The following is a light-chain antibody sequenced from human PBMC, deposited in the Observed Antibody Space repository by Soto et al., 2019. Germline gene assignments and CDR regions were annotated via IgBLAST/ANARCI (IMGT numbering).Light chain of an antibody. Sequence: DIQMTQSPSTLSASVGERVTITCRASRSIGGRVAWYQQKPGEAPKFVVYETSKLETGVPKRFRGSGFGTEFTLTITSLQPEDFGTYYCQQYNSYSPDSFGQGTKLEIK. CDR1: RSIGGR. V-gene: IGKV1-5*03. J-gene: IGKJ2*03. CDR2: ETS. CDR3: QQYNSYSPDS.